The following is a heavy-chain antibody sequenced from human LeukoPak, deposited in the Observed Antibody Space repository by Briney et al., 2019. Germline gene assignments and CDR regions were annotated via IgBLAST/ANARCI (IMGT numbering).Heavy chain of an antibody. CDR3: ARLGFSRPYYYYYMDV. V-gene: IGHV1-8*01. CDR1: GYTFTSYD. J-gene: IGHJ6*03. Sequence: GASVKVSCKGTGYTFTSYDINWVRQATGQGLEWMGWMNPNSGNTGYAQKFQGRVTMTRNTSISTAYMELSSLRSEDTAVYYCARLGFSRPYYYYYMDVWGKGTTVTVSS. D-gene: IGHD1-26*01. CDR2: MNPNSGNT.